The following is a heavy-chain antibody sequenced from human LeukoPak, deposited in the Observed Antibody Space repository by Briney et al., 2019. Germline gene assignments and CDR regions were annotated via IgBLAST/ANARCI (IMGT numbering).Heavy chain of an antibody. CDR2: ISYDGNDK. CDR1: GFTFNNYG. J-gene: IGHJ4*02. Sequence: PGGSLRLSCAASGFTFNNYGMHWVRQAPGKGLQWVAVISYDGNDKSYSDSVKGRFTISRDNSKNTLYLQMHSLRAEDTAVYYCAKFNSPYGSGSFYDYWGQGTLVTVSS. D-gene: IGHD3-10*01. CDR3: AKFNSPYGSGSFYDY. V-gene: IGHV3-30*18.